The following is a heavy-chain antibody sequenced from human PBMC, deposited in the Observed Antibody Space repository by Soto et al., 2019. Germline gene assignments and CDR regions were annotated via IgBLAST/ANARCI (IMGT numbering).Heavy chain of an antibody. V-gene: IGHV1-18*01. CDR3: ASPPIVATIVNYYYGMDV. Sequence: ASVKVFCKASGYTFTNYGFRWVRQAPGQRLEWMGWISAYNGNRNYAQKLQGRVTMTTDTSTGTAYMELSSLRSEDTAVYYCASPPIVATIVNYYYGMDVWGQGTTVTVSS. J-gene: IGHJ6*02. CDR1: GYTFTNYG. CDR2: ISAYNGNR. D-gene: IGHD5-12*01.